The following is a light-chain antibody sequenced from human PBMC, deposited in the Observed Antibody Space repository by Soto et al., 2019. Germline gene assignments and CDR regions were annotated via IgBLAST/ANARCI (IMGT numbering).Light chain of an antibody. CDR3: QQYYSPPALT. Sequence: DIVMTQSPDSLAVSLGERATINCKSSQSVLYSSNNKNYLAWYQQKPGQPPKLLIYWASTRESGVPDRFSGSGSGTDFTLTISSRQAEDVAVYYCQQYYSPPALTFGGGTKVEIK. V-gene: IGKV4-1*01. CDR1: QSVLYSSNNKNY. J-gene: IGKJ4*01. CDR2: WAS.